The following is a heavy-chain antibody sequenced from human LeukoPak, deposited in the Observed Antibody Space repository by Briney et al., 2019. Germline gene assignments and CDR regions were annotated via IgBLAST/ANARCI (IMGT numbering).Heavy chain of an antibody. D-gene: IGHD5-18*01. Sequence: SQTLSLTCTVSGGSISSGDYYWSWIRQPPGNGLEWIGYIYYSGSTYYNPSLKSRVTISVDTSKNQFSLKLSSVTAADTAVYYCARGGYSYGSSPWFDPWGQGTLVTVSS. V-gene: IGHV4-30-4*08. CDR1: GGSISSGDYY. CDR2: IYYSGST. CDR3: ARGGYSYGSSPWFDP. J-gene: IGHJ5*02.